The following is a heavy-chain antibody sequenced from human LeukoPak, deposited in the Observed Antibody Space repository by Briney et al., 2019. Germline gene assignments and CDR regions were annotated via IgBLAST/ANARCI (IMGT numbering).Heavy chain of an antibody. D-gene: IGHD6-13*01. CDR2: INHSGST. V-gene: IGHV4-34*01. CDR1: GGSFSGYY. J-gene: IGHJ4*02. Sequence: SETLPLTCAVYGGSFSGYYWSWIRQPPGKGLEWIGEINHSGSTNYNPSLKSRVTISVDTSKNQFSLKLSSVTAADTAVYCCARGRYSSSWSNWGQGTLVTVSS. CDR3: ARGRYSSSWSN.